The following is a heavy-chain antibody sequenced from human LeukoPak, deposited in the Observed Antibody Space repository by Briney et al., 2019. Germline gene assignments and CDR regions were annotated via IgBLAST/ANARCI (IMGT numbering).Heavy chain of an antibody. CDR1: GYTFTNYD. J-gene: IGHJ6*02. Sequence: ASVKVSCKASGYTFTNYDINWVRQASGQGLEWVGWMNPNSGNAGFAQKFKGRITMTGDTTTNTAYMEVFSLTSDDTAIYYCAAQRWEKLHGSYYYDGMDVWGQGTTVTVS. CDR2: MNPNSGNA. D-gene: IGHD1-26*01. V-gene: IGHV1-8*02. CDR3: AAQRWEKLHGSYYYDGMDV.